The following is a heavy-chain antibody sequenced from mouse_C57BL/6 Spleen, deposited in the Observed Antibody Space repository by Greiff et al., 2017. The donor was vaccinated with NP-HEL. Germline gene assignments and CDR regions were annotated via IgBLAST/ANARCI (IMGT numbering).Heavy chain of an antibody. CDR1: GFTFTDYY. V-gene: IGHV7-3*01. J-gene: IGHJ4*01. CDR3: ARSIYYDYDGAMDY. Sequence: EVMLVESGGGLVQPGGSLSLSCAASGFTFTDYYMSWVRQPPGKALAWLGFIRNKANGYTTEYSASVKGRFTISRDNSQSILYLQMNALRAEDSATYYCARSIYYDYDGAMDYWGQGTSVTVSS. CDR2: IRNKANGYTT. D-gene: IGHD2-4*01.